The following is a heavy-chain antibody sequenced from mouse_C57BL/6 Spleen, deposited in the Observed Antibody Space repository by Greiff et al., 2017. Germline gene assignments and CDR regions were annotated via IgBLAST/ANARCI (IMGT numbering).Heavy chain of an antibody. Sequence: VQLQQSGPELVKPGASVKISCKASGYAFSSSWLNWVKQRPGKGLEWIGRIYPGDGDTNYNGKFKGKATLTADKSSSTAYMQLSSLTSEDSAVYFCARAYDYDGCAYWGQGTLVTVSA. CDR3: ARAYDYDGCAY. CDR2: IYPGDGDT. D-gene: IGHD2-4*01. CDR1: GYAFSSSW. J-gene: IGHJ3*01. V-gene: IGHV1-82*01.